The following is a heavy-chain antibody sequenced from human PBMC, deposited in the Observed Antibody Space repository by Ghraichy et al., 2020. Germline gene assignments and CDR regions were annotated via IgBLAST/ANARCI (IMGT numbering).Heavy chain of an antibody. CDR1: GGSISSSTYY. D-gene: IGHD3-22*01. V-gene: IGHV4-39*01. Sequence: SCVVSGGSISSSTYYWGWIRQPPGKGLEWFGSIYYSGFTYYNPSLQSRVTISVDTSKNQFSLTLTSVTAADTAVYYCVRHRDPFFYDSSGLPNAFEIWGQGRMVTVSS. CDR3: VRHRDPFFYDSSGLPNAFEI. J-gene: IGHJ3*02. CDR2: IYYSGFT.